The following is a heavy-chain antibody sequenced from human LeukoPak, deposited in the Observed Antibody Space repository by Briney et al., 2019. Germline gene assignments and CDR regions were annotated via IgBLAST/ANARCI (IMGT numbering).Heavy chain of an antibody. CDR2: IYPGDSDT. Sequence: GESLKISCKGSGYNFSSYYIAWVRQMPGKGLEWMGIIYPGDSDTRYSPSFQGQVTIPADKSISTAYLQWSSLKASDTAMYYCARRGYGYGDFDYWGQGTLVTVSS. V-gene: IGHV5-51*01. D-gene: IGHD5-18*01. CDR3: ARRGYGYGDFDY. CDR1: GYNFSSYY. J-gene: IGHJ4*02.